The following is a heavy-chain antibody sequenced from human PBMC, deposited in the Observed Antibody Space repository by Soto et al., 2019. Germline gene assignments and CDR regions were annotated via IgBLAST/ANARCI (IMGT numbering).Heavy chain of an antibody. J-gene: IGHJ4*02. CDR3: VRGANY. CDR2: VYHRGYT. CDR1: GGSVSSDTYY. V-gene: IGHV4-61*01. Sequence: SETLSLTCTVSGGSVSSDTYYWSWVRQPPGKGLEWIGYVYHRGYTNYNPSLKSRVTISVDTSKNQFSLKLTSVTAADTALYFCVRGANYWGQGILVTVSS.